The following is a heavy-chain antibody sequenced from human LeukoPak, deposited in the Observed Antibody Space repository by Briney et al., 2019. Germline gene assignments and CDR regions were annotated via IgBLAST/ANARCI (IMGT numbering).Heavy chain of an antibody. CDR3: ARETLGYCSGGSCANYYYGMDV. D-gene: IGHD2-15*01. J-gene: IGHJ6*02. CDR1: GYTFTSYG. CDR2: ISAYNGNT. Sequence: ASVKVSCKASGYTFTSYGISWVRQAPGQGLEWMGWISAYNGNTNYAQKLQGRVTMTTDTSTSTAYMELRSLRSDDTAVYYCARETLGYCSGGSCANYYYGMDVWGQGTTVTLSS. V-gene: IGHV1-18*01.